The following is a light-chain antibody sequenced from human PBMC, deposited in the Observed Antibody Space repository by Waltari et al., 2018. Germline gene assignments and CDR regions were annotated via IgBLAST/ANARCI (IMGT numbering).Light chain of an antibody. CDR1: SGINIGTYR. CDR2: YKSDSDK. CDR3: MIWHSSAWV. Sequence: QAVLTQPASLSASPGASASLTCTLRSGINIGTYRIYWYQQKPGSPPQYLLRYKSDSDKQQGYGVPSRFSGSKDASANARILLISGLQSEDEADYYCMIWHSSAWVFGGGTKLTVL. V-gene: IGLV5-45*01. J-gene: IGLJ3*02.